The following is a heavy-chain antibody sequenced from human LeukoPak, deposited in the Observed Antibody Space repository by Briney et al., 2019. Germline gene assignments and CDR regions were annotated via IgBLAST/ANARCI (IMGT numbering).Heavy chain of an antibody. J-gene: IGHJ4*02. CDR3: ARENYYGSGSSPGEFDY. V-gene: IGHV3-11*01. Sequence: GGSLRLSCAASGFTFSDYDMSWIRQAPGKGLEWVSYISSSDSRIYYADSVKDRFTISRDNTKNSLYLQMHSLRVEDTAVYYCARENYYGSGSSPGEFDYWGQGTLVTVSS. CDR2: ISSSDSRI. CDR1: GFTFSDYD. D-gene: IGHD3-10*01.